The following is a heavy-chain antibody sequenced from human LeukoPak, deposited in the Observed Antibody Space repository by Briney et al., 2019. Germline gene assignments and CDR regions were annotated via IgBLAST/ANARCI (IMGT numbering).Heavy chain of an antibody. D-gene: IGHD3-9*01. CDR2: INHSGSA. Sequence: PSETLSLTCAVYGGSFSGDYWSWITQPPGKGMEWIGEINHSGSANYNPSLKSRVTISVDTCNNQFSLQLSSVTAADTAVYYCARPFPRYNWFDPWGQGTLVTVSS. J-gene: IGHJ5*02. CDR1: GGSFSGDY. V-gene: IGHV4-34*01. CDR3: ARPFPRYNWFDP.